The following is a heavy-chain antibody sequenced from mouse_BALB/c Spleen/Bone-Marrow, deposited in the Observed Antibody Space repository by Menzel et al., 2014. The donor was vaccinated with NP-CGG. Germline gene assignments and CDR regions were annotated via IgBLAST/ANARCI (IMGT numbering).Heavy chain of an antibody. Sequence: QVQLQQSGAELVRPGSSVKISCKASGYAFSSYWMNWVKQRPGQGLEWIGQIYPGDGDTNYNGNFKDKATLTVDRSSSTAFMQLGSLTSEDSAVYFCARWYRDPHFAMDYWGPGTSVTVSS. CDR3: ARWYRDPHFAMDY. J-gene: IGHJ4*01. CDR2: IYPGDGDT. CDR1: GYAFSSYW. D-gene: IGHD2-14*01. V-gene: IGHV1-80*01.